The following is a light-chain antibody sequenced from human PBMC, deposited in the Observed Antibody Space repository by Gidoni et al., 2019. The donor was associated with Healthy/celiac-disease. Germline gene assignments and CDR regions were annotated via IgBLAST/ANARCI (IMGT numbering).Light chain of an antibody. CDR2: DVS. V-gene: IGLV2-11*01. CDR1: SSDVGGYHY. CDR3: CSYSGSYSVV. Sequence: QSALTPPRSVSGSPGQSVTISCTGTSSDVGGYHYVSWYQQHPGKAPKLMCYDVSKRPSGVPDLFSGSKSGNTASLTISGLQAEDEADYYCCSYSGSYSVVFGGGTKLTVL. J-gene: IGLJ2*01.